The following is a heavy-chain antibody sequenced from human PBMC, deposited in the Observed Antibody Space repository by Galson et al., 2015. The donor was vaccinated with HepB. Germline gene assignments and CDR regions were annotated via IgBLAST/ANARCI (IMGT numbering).Heavy chain of an antibody. J-gene: IGHJ4*02. CDR2: ISGSGGST. CDR1: GFTFSSYA. V-gene: IGHV3-23*01. Sequence: SLRLSCAASGFTFSSYAMSWVRQAPGKGLEWVSAISGSGGSTYYADSVKGRFTISRDNSKNTLYLQMNSLRAEDTAVYYCAKVADYYDSSGYYSRRWGLVDYWGQGTLVTVSS. D-gene: IGHD3-22*01. CDR3: AKVADYYDSSGYYSRRWGLVDY.